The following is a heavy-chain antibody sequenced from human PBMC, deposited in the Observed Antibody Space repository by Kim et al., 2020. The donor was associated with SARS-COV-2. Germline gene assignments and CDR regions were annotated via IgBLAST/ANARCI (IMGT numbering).Heavy chain of an antibody. J-gene: IGHJ6*02. V-gene: IGHV3-48*03. Sequence: GGSLRLSCAASGFIFSSYEMIWVRQAPGKGPEWVSYISSSGDIVTYADSVKGRFTISRDSARNSLYLQMNSLTDEDTAIYYCSRWNDDDSAFCGLDVWGQGTAVTVSS. CDR2: ISSSGDIV. CDR3: SRWNDDDSAFCGLDV. CDR1: GFIFSSYE. D-gene: IGHD1-1*01.